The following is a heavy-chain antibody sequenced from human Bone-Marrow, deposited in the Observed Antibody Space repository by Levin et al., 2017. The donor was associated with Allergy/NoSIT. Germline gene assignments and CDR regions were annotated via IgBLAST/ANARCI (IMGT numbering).Heavy chain of an antibody. V-gene: IGHV3-9*01. J-gene: IGHJ3*02. Sequence: AGGSLRLSCAASGFIFDTFSMHWVRQAPGKGLEWVSGITWNSDTIDYADSVKGRFTISRDNAKNSLYLQMHGLRVEDTALYYCAKDVRGSYFDAFDIWGQGTMVTVSA. CDR2: ITWNSDTI. D-gene: IGHD1-26*01. CDR1: GFIFDTFS. CDR3: AKDVRGSYFDAFDI.